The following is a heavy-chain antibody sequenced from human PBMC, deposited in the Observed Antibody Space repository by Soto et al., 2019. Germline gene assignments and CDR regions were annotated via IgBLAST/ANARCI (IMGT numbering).Heavy chain of an antibody. Sequence: LSLTCTVSGGSINTGDYYWTWIRQPRGKGLEWIGYIYYSGTTYYNPSLKSRVSLSLDTSKNHFSLRLTSVTAADTAVYYCARGVDFEGFSPYGMDVWGQGTTVTVSS. CDR2: IYYSGTT. V-gene: IGHV4-30-4*01. D-gene: IGHD3-3*01. CDR1: GGSINTGDYY. CDR3: ARGVDFEGFSPYGMDV. J-gene: IGHJ6*02.